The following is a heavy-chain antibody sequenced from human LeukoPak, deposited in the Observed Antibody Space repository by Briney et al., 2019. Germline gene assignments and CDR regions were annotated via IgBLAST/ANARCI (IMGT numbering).Heavy chain of an antibody. CDR2: IIPIFGTA. CDR1: GGTFSSYA. J-gene: IGHJ5*02. CDR3: ARDLYYYDSSGSSLDP. V-gene: IGHV1-69*05. Sequence: SVKVSCKASGGTFSSYAISWVRQAPGQGLEWMGGIIPIFGTANYAQKFQGRVTITTDESTSTAYMELSSLRSEDTAVYYCARDLYYYDSSGSSLDPWGQGTLVTVSS. D-gene: IGHD3-22*01.